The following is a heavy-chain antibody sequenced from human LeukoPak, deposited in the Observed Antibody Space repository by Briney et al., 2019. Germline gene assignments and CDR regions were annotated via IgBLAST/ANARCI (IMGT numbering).Heavy chain of an antibody. CDR1: GYSISSGYY. D-gene: IGHD3-22*01. Sequence: SETLSLTCTVSGYSISSGYYWGWIRQPPGKGLEWIGSIYHSGSTHYNPSLKSRVTISVDTSKNQFSLKLSSVTAADTAVYYCARVYYYDSSGPHFFDYWGQGTLVTVSS. CDR3: ARVYYYDSSGPHFFDY. J-gene: IGHJ4*02. CDR2: IYHSGST. V-gene: IGHV4-38-2*02.